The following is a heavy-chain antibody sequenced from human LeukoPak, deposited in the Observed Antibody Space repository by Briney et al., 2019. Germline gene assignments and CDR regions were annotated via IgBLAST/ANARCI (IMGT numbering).Heavy chain of an antibody. CDR1: GGSITIGTW. CDR3: ARGPRK. Sequence: SETLSPTCAVSGGSITIGTWWTWVRQPPGQGLEWIGEVYYSGSPNYNSSLKSRVTISLDKTKNQFLLNLTSVTAADTAVYYCARGPRKWGQGTMATVSS. J-gene: IGHJ3*01. CDR2: VYYSGSP. V-gene: IGHV4-4*02.